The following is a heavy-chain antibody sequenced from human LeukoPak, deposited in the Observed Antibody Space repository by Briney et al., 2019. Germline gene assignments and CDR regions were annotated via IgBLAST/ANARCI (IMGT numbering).Heavy chain of an antibody. CDR2: IYSGGST. CDR1: GFTVSSNY. D-gene: IGHD5-12*01. CDR3: AINGGGDSGYGNFDY. Sequence: GGSLRLSCAASGFTVSSNYMSWVRQAPGKGLEWVSVIYSGGSTYYADSVKGRFTISRDNSKNTLYLQMNSLRADDTALYYCAINGGGDSGYGNFDYWGQGTLVTVSS. J-gene: IGHJ4*02. V-gene: IGHV3-53*05.